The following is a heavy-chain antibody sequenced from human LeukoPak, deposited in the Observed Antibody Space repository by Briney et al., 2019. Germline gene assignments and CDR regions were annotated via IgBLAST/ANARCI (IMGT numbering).Heavy chain of an antibody. CDR1: GLTFSTYV. Sequence: GGSLRLSCAASGLTFSTYVMSWVRQAPGKGLEWVSSITGSGGGTYYADSVKGRFTISRDNAKNTVYLQMNSLRAEDTAVYYCARGRTIDMRGQGTMVTVSS. J-gene: IGHJ3*02. CDR2: ITGSGGGT. D-gene: IGHD1-14*01. V-gene: IGHV3-23*01. CDR3: ARGRTIDM.